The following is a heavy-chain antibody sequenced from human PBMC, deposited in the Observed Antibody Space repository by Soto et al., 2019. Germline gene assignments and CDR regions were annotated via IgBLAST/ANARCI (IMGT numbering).Heavy chain of an antibody. CDR3: ARDYGYYDILTGYLQSGAFDI. V-gene: IGHV4-31*03. D-gene: IGHD3-9*01. CDR1: GGSISSGGYY. CDR2: IYYSGST. J-gene: IGHJ3*02. Sequence: SETLSLTCTVSGGSISSGGYYWSWIRQHPGKGLEWIGYIYYSGSTYYNPSLKSRVTISVDTSKNQFSLELSSVTAADTAVYYCARDYGYYDILTGYLQSGAFDIWGQGTMVTVSS.